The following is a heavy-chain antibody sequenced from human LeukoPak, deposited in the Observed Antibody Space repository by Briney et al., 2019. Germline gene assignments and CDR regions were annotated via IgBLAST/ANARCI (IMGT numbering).Heavy chain of an antibody. V-gene: IGHV1-2*02. Sequence: ASVKVSCKASGYTFTSYYMHWLRQAPGQGLEWMGWINPNSGGTKYAQKFQGRITMTRDTSISTAYMELNRLKYDDTAIYYCAREGSGYDFEGIAWGQGTLVTVSS. D-gene: IGHD5-12*01. CDR1: GYTFTSYY. CDR2: INPNSGGT. CDR3: AREGSGYDFEGIA. J-gene: IGHJ4*02.